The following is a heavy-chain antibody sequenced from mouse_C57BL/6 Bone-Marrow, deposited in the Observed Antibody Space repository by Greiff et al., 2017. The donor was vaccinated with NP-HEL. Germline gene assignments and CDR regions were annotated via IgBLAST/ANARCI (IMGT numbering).Heavy chain of an antibody. CDR2: IHPNSGST. CDR3: ARPVVESGAMDY. V-gene: IGHV1-64*01. CDR1: GYTFTSYW. D-gene: IGHD1-1*01. J-gene: IGHJ4*01. Sequence: QVQLQQPGAELVKPGASVKLSCKASGYTFTSYWMHWVKQRPGQGLEWIGMIHPNSGSTNYNEKFKSKATLTVDKSSSTAYMQLSSLTSEDSAVYYCARPVVESGAMDYWGQGTSVTVSS.